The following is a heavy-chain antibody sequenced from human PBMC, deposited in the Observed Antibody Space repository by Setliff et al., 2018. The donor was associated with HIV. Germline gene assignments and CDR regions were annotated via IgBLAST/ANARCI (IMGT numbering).Heavy chain of an antibody. CDR1: GYSIRSGYY. V-gene: IGHV4-38-2*01. CDR2: IYHSGST. CDR3: AAWGPRYSYAPYFFDS. D-gene: IGHD5-18*01. Sequence: SETLSLTCGVSGYSIRSGYYWGWIRQPPGKGLEWIGSIYHSGSTYYNPSLKSRVAISVDTSKSQFSLRLSSVTAADTAVYYCAAWGPRYSYAPYFFDSWGQGTLVTVSS. J-gene: IGHJ4*02.